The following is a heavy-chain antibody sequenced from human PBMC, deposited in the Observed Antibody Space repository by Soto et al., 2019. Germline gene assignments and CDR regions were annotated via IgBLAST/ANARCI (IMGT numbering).Heavy chain of an antibody. J-gene: IGHJ6*02. CDR3: ASGLYDFWSGYYRARRGMDV. CDR1: GGTFSSYA. V-gene: IGHV1-69*01. D-gene: IGHD3-3*01. Sequence: QVQLVQSGAEVKKPGSSVKVSCKASGGTFSSYAISWVRQAPGQGLEWMGGIIPIFGTANYAQKFQGRVTITADESTSTAYRELSSLRSEDTAVYYCASGLYDFWSGYYRARRGMDVWGQGTTVTVSS. CDR2: IIPIFGTA.